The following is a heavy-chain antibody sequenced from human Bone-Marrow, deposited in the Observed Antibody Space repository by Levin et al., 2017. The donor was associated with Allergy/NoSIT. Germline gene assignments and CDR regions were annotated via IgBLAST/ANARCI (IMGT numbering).Heavy chain of an antibody. J-gene: IGHJ5*02. D-gene: IGHD2-2*01. CDR1: GFTFSSYG. V-gene: IGHV3-33*01. CDR2: IWYDGSNK. Sequence: GGSLRLSCAASGFTFSSYGMHWVRQAPGKGLEWVAVIWYDGSNKYYADSVKGRFTISRDNSKNTLYLQMNSLRAEDTAVYYCARGYCISTSCYAQGRYGNNWFDPWGQGTLVTVSS. CDR3: ARGYCISTSCYAQGRYGNNWFDP.